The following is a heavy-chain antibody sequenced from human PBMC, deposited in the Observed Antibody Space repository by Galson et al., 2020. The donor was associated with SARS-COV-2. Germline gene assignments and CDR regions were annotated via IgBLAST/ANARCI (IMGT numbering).Heavy chain of an antibody. Sequence: GESPKISCTGYGYRFTPYWIGWVRQMPGKGLEWMGFIYPGDSDTNYSPSFQGQVTISADKSISTAYVQWSSLKASDTAIYYCARQYDFWTGSYYYGMDGWGQGTTVTVSS. CDR1: GYRFTPYW. J-gene: IGHJ6*02. CDR2: IYPGDSDT. D-gene: IGHD3-3*01. CDR3: ARQYDFWTGSYYYGMDG. V-gene: IGHV5-51*01.